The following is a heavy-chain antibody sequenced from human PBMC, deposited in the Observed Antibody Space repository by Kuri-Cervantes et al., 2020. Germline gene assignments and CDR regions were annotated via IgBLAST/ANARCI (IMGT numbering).Heavy chain of an antibody. J-gene: IGHJ6*03. Sequence: SVKVSCKASGGTFSSYAISWVRQAPGQGLEWMGGIIPIFGTANYAQKFQGRVTITTDESTSTAYMELSSLRSEDTAVYYCARGVVPAAIRGWDYYYMDVWGKGTTVTVSS. V-gene: IGHV1-69*05. CDR3: ARGVVPAAIRGWDYYYMDV. CDR1: GGTFSSYA. CDR2: IIPIFGTA. D-gene: IGHD2-2*01.